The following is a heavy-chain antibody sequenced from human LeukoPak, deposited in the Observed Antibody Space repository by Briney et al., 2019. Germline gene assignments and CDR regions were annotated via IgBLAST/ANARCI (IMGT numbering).Heavy chain of an antibody. J-gene: IGHJ6*03. CDR1: SFTFSDYN. D-gene: IGHD3-22*01. CDR2: ITSSSTYI. CDR3: ARDPYSGGYSDYYYYYMDV. V-gene: IGHV3-21*01. Sequence: KAGGSLRLSCAASSFTFSDYNMNWVRQAPGKGLEWVSSITSSSTYIYYADSVKCRFTISRDNAKNSLYLEMNSLRVDDTAVYYCARDPYSGGYSDYYYYYMDVWGEGTTVTVSS.